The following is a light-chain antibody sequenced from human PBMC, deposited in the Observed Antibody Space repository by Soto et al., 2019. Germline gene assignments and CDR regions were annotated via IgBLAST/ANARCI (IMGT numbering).Light chain of an antibody. J-gene: IGKJ5*01. CDR2: AAS. V-gene: IGKV1-8*01. CDR3: QQYYSYPSIT. Sequence: AIRMTQSPSSLSASTGDRVTITCRASQGISSYLAWYQQKPGKAHKLLIYAASTLQSGVPSRFSGSGSGTDFTLTISCLQSEDFATYYCQQYYSYPSITFGQGTRLEIK. CDR1: QGISSY.